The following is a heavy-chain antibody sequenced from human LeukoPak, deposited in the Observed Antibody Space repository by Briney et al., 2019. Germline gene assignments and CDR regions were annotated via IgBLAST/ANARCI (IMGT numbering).Heavy chain of an antibody. D-gene: IGHD3-22*01. CDR3: ARGNYYGQDY. V-gene: IGHV3-74*01. CDR2: INSDGCTT. Sequence: GGSLRLSCGASGFTFSSYWMHWVRQAPGKGLVWISRINSDGCTTSYADSVKGRFTISRDNAKNTLYLQMNSLRAEDTAVYYCARGNYYGQDYWGQGTLVTVSS. CDR1: GFTFSSYW. J-gene: IGHJ4*02.